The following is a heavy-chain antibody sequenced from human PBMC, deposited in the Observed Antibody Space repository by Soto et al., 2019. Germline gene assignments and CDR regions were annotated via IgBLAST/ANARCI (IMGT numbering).Heavy chain of an antibody. CDR3: AKLRAYTYGPGAYFDY. CDR1: GFTFSSYA. Sequence: PVGSLRLSCAASGFTFSSYAMSWVRQAPGKGLEWVSAISGSGGSTAYVDSVKGRFTISRDNSKNTLYLQMNSLRAEDSAVHYCAKLRAYTYGPGAYFDYWGQGTLVTVSS. V-gene: IGHV3-23*01. J-gene: IGHJ4*02. D-gene: IGHD5-18*01. CDR2: ISGSGGST.